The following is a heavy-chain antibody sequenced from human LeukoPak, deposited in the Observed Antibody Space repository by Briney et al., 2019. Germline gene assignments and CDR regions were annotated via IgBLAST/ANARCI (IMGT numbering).Heavy chain of an antibody. CDR3: ARGYYYDSSGYTY. Sequence: AXXFTFSSYSMNWVRQXPGKGLXXXXSIITITSYIYYAYSVNRRFTISRDNANTSLYLQMNSLRAEDTAVYYCARGYYYDSSGYTYWGQGTLVTVSS. CDR2: IITITSYI. D-gene: IGHD3-22*01. V-gene: IGHV3-21*01. CDR1: XFTFSSYS. J-gene: IGHJ4*02.